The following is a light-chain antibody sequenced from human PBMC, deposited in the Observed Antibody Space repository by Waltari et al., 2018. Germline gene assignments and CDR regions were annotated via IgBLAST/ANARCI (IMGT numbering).Light chain of an antibody. CDR1: SSDVGGYNF. V-gene: IGLV2-14*03. Sequence: QSALTQPASVSAAPGQSITSACSGNSSDVGGYNFVAWYQQQPGKVAKLIIYDVTNRPSEVSNRFSCSKSGNTTSMTIFWLQAEDESDYYCNSYTTSSSYVFGTGTKVTVL. J-gene: IGLJ1*01. CDR2: DVT. CDR3: NSYTTSSSYV.